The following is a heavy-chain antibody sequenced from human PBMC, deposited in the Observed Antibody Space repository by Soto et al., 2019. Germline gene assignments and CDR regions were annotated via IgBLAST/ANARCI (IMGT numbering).Heavy chain of an antibody. D-gene: IGHD2-2*01. V-gene: IGHV1-2*04. J-gene: IGHJ6*02. CDR1: GYTFTGYY. CDR3: ARDGPPGQLLFHYYGMDV. Sequence: ASVKVSCKASGYTFTGYYVHWVRQAPGQGLEWMGWINPNSGGTNYAQKFQGWVTMTRDTSISTAYMELSRLRSDDTAVYYCARDGPPGQLLFHYYGMDVWGPGTTVTVSS. CDR2: INPNSGGT.